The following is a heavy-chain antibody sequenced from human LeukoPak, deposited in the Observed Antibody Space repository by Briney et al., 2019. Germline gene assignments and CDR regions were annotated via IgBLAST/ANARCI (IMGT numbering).Heavy chain of an antibody. V-gene: IGHV4-34*01. CDR2: INHSGST. J-gene: IGHJ4*02. Sequence: TSETLSLTCVVYGGSFSGYYWSWIRQPPGKGLEWIGEINHSGSTNYNPSLKSRVTMSVDTSKNQFSLKLSSVTAADTAVYYCARDTYYYDSSGYWADYWGQGTLVTVSS. CDR3: ARDTYYYDSSGYWADY. CDR1: GGSFSGYY. D-gene: IGHD3-22*01.